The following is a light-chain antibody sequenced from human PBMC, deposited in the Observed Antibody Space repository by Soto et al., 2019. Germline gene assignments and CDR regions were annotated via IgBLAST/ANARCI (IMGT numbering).Light chain of an antibody. J-gene: IGKJ5*01. CDR2: SAS. CDR3: QQYDGSPIT. Sequence: EVVMRQSPATLSVSPGEGATLSCRASQGIGDTLAWYQHKPGQTPRLLIYSASRRATGIPDRFSGGGSGTDFTLTISRVEPEDFALYICQQYDGSPITFGQGTRLEI. V-gene: IGKV3-20*01. CDR1: QGIGDT.